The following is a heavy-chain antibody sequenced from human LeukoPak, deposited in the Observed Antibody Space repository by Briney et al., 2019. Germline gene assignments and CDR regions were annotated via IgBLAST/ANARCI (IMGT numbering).Heavy chain of an antibody. CDR2: MNPHSGRA. Sequence: ASVKVSYKASGYIFTNYDINWVRQAPGQALQWMGWMNPHSGRAGSTHKFQGRVTLTRSTSISAAYMELTSLASDDTGVYFCARGRMDGGAYYYHGMDVWGQGTTVIVSS. D-gene: IGHD2-15*01. CDR3: ARGRMDGGAYYYHGMDV. J-gene: IGHJ6*02. CDR1: GYIFTNYD. V-gene: IGHV1-8*01.